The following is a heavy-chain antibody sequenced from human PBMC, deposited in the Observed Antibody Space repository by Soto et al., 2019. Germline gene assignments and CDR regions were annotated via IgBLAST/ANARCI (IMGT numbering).Heavy chain of an antibody. J-gene: IGHJ4*02. CDR2: IYYSGIS. CDR3: ARTEWIQLWFDY. D-gene: IGHD5-18*01. CDR1: GASISSGGYY. Sequence: QVQLLESGPGLVKPSQTLSLICNVSGASISSGGYYWSWIRQRPGGGLEWLGFIYYSGISHYNPSLKSRATMSVDTSKNQFSLKLISVTAADTAVYYCARTEWIQLWFDYWGQGDLVTVS. V-gene: IGHV4-31*03.